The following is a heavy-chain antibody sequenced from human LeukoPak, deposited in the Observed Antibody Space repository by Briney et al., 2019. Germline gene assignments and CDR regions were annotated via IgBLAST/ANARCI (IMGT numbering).Heavy chain of an antibody. Sequence: PGGSLRLSCTASGFTFNNYDMSWVRQAPGKGLEWISFISSSGSDTSSADSVQGRFTISRDNAKNSLFLQMNSLRAEDTAVYYCARDHRYYGSGSYYKLFDYWGQGTLVTVSS. CDR3: ARDHRYYGSGSYYKLFDY. CDR2: ISSSGSDT. V-gene: IGHV3-48*03. J-gene: IGHJ4*02. D-gene: IGHD3-10*01. CDR1: GFTFNNYD.